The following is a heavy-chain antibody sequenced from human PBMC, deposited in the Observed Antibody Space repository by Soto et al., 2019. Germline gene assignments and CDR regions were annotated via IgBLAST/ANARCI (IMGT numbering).Heavy chain of an antibody. CDR1: GGTFSSYA. J-gene: IGHJ4*02. CDR2: IIPIFGTA. CDR3: ARGRERELLLFDY. V-gene: IGHV1-69*13. D-gene: IGHD1-26*01. Sequence: ASVKVSCKASGGTFSSYAISWVRQAPGQGLEWMGGIIPIFGTANYAQKFQGRVTITADESTSTAYMELSSLRSEDTAVYYCARGRERELLLFDYWGQGTLVTVSS.